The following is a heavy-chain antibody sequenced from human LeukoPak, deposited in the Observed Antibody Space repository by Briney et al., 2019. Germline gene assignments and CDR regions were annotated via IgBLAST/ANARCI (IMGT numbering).Heavy chain of an antibody. CDR2: ISYDGSNK. CDR1: GFTFSSYA. J-gene: IGHJ4*02. V-gene: IGHV3-30-3*01. Sequence: PGGSLRLSCAASGFTFSSYAMHWVRQAPGKGLEWVAVISYDGSNKYYADSVKGRFTISRDNSKNTLYLQMNSLRAEDTAVYYCARDSLRSASTTYDRSPIDYWGQGTLVTVSS. CDR3: ARDSLRSASTTYDRSPIDY. D-gene: IGHD3-22*01.